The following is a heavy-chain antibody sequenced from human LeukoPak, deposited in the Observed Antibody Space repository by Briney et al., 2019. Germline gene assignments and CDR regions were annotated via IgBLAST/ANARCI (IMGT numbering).Heavy chain of an antibody. CDR2: IIPILGIA. CDR3: ARDGPSYYYDSSGYPDY. Sequence: ASVKVSCKASGGTFSSYAISWVRQAPGQGLEWMGRIIPILGIANYAQKFQGRVTITADKSTSTAYMELSSLRSEDTAVYYCARDGPSYYYDSSGYPDYWGQGTLVTVSS. J-gene: IGHJ4*02. CDR1: GGTFSSYA. V-gene: IGHV1-69*04. D-gene: IGHD3-22*01.